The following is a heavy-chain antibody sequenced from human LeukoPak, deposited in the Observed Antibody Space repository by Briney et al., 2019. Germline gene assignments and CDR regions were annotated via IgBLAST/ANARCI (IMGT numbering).Heavy chain of an antibody. CDR3: ARRGGSRGWGAFDI. Sequence: GGSLRLSCAASVFTFTNYFMNWVRQAPWKGLEWVSSITGTADKTYDADSVKGRFTISRDNSKNTLSLQMSSLRVEDTAIYYCARRGGSRGWGAFDIWGQGTIVTVSS. J-gene: IGHJ3*02. CDR1: VFTFTNYF. V-gene: IGHV3-23*01. D-gene: IGHD6-19*01. CDR2: ITGTADKT.